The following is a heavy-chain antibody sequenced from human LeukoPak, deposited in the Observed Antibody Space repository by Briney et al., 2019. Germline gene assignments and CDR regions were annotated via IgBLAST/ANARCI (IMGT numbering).Heavy chain of an antibody. Sequence: ASVKVSCKASGYTFTGYYMHWVRQAPGQGLEWMGWINPNSGGTNYAQKFQGRVTMTRDTSIGTAYMELSRLRSDDTAVYYCARVAGTLFNYHFDYWGQGTLVTVSS. CDR2: INPNSGGT. CDR1: GYTFTGYY. CDR3: ARVAGTLFNYHFDY. J-gene: IGHJ4*02. D-gene: IGHD4-11*01. V-gene: IGHV1-2*02.